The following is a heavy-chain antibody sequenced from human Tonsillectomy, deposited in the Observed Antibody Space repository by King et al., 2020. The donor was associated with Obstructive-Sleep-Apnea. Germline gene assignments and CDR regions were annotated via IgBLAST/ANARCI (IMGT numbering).Heavy chain of an antibody. V-gene: IGHV3-30-3*01. CDR3: ARDPYGYCSSTSCSNWFDP. CDR2: ISYDGSNK. CDR1: GFTFSSYA. J-gene: IGHJ5*02. Sequence: VQLVESGGGVVQPGRSLRLSCAASGFTFSSYAMHWVRQAPGKGLEWVAVISYDGSNKYYADSVKGRFTISRDNSKNTLYLQMNSLRAEDTAVYYCARDPYGYCSSTSCSNWFDPWGQGTLVTVSS. D-gene: IGHD2-2*01.